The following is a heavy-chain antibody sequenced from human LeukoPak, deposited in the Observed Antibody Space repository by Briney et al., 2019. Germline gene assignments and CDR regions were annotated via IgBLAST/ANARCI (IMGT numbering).Heavy chain of an antibody. V-gene: IGHV4-61*01. D-gene: IGHD3-22*01. CDR1: SGSVSSGSYF. Sequence: PSETLSLTCTVSSGSVSSGSYFWRWTRQPPGKGLEWFGSISYSGTTNYNPSLKSRITMQLDTSNHQLSLMSTSITAGDTAVYACARADDSSGYLHLFDYWGRGNLVTVSS. J-gene: IGHJ4*02. CDR2: ISYSGTT. CDR3: ARADDSSGYLHLFDY.